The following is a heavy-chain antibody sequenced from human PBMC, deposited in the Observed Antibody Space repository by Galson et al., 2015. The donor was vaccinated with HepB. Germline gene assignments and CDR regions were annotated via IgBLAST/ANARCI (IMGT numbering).Heavy chain of an antibody. CDR3: TRDYAHSGSSDRGSGHYYYYMDV. D-gene: IGHD3-10*01. V-gene: IGHV3-73*01. Sequence: SLRLSCAASGFTFSGSAMHWVRQASGKGLEWVGRIRSKANSYATAYAASVKGRFTISRDDSKNTAYLQMNSLKTEDTAVYYCTRDYAHSGSSDRGSGHYYYYMDVWGKGTTVTVSS. CDR1: GFTFSGSA. J-gene: IGHJ6*03. CDR2: IRSKANSYAT.